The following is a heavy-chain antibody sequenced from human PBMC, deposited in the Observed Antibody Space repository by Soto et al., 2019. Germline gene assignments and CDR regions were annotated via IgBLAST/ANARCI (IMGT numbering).Heavy chain of an antibody. CDR1: GYTFTNYA. CDR3: ARDGAVAGNINFDY. V-gene: IGHV1-3*01. CDR2: INAGKGNT. D-gene: IGHD6-19*01. J-gene: IGHJ4*02. Sequence: ASVKVSCKASGYTFTNYAIHWVRQAPGQRLEWTGWINAGKGNTKYSQKFQDRVTITRDTSASTAYMELSSLRSEDTAVYYCARDGAVAGNINFDYWGQGTLVTVS.